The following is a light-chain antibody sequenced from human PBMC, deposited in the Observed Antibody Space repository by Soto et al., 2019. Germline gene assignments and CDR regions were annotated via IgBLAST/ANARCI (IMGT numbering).Light chain of an antibody. Sequence: EIVLTQSPGTLSLSPGERASLSCRASQSISSDYLAWYQHKPGQAPRLLIYGATSRATGIPDRFSGSASGTDFTLTISRLEPEDFALYYCQHYASSPPKSFPFGPGTKVDIK. V-gene: IGKV3-20*01. CDR3: QHYASSPPKSFP. CDR1: QSISSDY. CDR2: GAT. J-gene: IGKJ3*01.